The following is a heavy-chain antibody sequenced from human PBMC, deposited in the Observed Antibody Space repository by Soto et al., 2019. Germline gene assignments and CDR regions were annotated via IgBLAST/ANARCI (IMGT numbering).Heavy chain of an antibody. D-gene: IGHD3-22*01. J-gene: IGHJ6*02. CDR1: GDSIIGTGW. CDR3: VRNGYYSLDV. Sequence: QVQLQESGPGLVRPSGTLFLTCAVSGDSIIGTGWWSWVRQSPGKGLDWIGEVYHSGATNYNPSLKSRVTISVDTSRNQFSLTLGSVTAADTAVYYCVRNGYYSLDVWGQGTTVTVSS. V-gene: IGHV4-4*02. CDR2: VYHSGAT.